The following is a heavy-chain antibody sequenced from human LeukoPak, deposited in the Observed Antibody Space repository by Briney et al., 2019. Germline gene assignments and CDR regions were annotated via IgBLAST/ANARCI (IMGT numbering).Heavy chain of an antibody. D-gene: IGHD5-18*01. CDR2: ISGSGGST. V-gene: IGHV3-23*01. Sequence: GGSLRLSCAASGFTFSSYAMSWVRQAPGKGRERVSAISGSGGSTYYADSVKGRFTISRDNSKNTLYLQMNSLRAEDTAVYYCAKGRWGGYGYVDYWGQGTLVTVSS. J-gene: IGHJ4*02. CDR1: GFTFSSYA. CDR3: AKGRWGGYGYVDY.